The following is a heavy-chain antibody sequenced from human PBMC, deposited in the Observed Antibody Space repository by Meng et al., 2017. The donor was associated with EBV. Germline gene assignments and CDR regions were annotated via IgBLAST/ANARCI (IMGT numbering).Heavy chain of an antibody. CDR3: VRELVGGTFDY. J-gene: IGHJ4*02. Sequence: QRQLVQSGAEVKKPGASVKVSCKASGYTFTSYYLHWVRQAPGQGLEWMGIIIPAGGNTNYAQKFRGRFTMTRDTSTSTVYMDLSILTSEDTAVYYCVRELVGGTFDYWGQGTLVTVSS. CDR1: GYTFTSYY. V-gene: IGHV1-46*01. CDR2: IIPAGGNT. D-gene: IGHD1/OR15-1a*01.